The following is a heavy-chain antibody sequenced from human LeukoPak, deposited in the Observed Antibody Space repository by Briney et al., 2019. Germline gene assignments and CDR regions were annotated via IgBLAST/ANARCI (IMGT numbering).Heavy chain of an antibody. Sequence: ASVKVSCKASGYTFTGYYMHWVRQAPGQGLEWMGWINPNSGGTNYAQKFQGRVTMTRDTSISTAYMELSRLRSDDTAVYYCARGGYYGSGSLPARWFDPWGQGTLVTVSS. CDR1: GYTFTGYY. V-gene: IGHV1-2*02. J-gene: IGHJ5*02. CDR2: INPNSGGT. D-gene: IGHD3-10*01. CDR3: ARGGYYGSGSLPARWFDP.